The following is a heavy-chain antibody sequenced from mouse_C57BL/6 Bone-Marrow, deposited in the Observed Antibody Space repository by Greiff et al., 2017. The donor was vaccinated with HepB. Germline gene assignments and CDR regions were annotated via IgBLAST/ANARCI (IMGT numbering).Heavy chain of an antibody. CDR2: IYPRSGNT. D-gene: IGHD1-1*01. Sequence: QVQLKESGAELARPGASVKLSCKASGYTFTSYGISWVKQRTGQGLEWIGEIYPRSGNTYYNEKFKGKATLTADKASSTAYMELRSLTSEYSAVYFCARACYGSSYGFAYWGQGTLVTVSA. CDR3: ARACYGSSYGFAY. CDR1: GYTFTSYG. V-gene: IGHV1-81*01. J-gene: IGHJ3*01.